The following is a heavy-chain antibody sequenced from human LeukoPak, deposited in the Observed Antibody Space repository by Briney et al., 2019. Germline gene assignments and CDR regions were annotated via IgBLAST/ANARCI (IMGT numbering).Heavy chain of an antibody. J-gene: IGHJ4*02. CDR1: GFTFSTYA. CDR3: AKDPASGYCTGGTCYDSPFDS. D-gene: IGHD2-15*01. Sequence: PGGSLRLSCAASGFTFSTYAMTWVRQAPGKGLEWVSLMTASAGTTYYADSVKGRFTISRDNYTLFLQMNRLRAEDTALYYCAKDPASGYCTGGTCYDSPFDSWGQGTLVAVSS. CDR2: MTASAGTT. V-gene: IGHV3-23*01.